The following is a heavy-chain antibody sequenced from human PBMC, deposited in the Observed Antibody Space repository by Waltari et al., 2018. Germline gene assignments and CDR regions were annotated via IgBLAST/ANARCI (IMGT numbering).Heavy chain of an antibody. CDR1: GFTFSNYW. J-gene: IGHJ4*02. CDR3: RSDDANGPLDY. D-gene: IGHD2-8*01. Sequence: EVQLVESGGGLVQSGGSLRLSCAASGFTFSNYWMHWIRQTPGKGLVGVSHITMGGSSTSYADSVKGRFTIARDNARNILYLQMNSLRAEDTAVYYCRSDDANGPLDYWGQGTLVTVSS. V-gene: IGHV3-74*01. CDR2: ITMGGSST.